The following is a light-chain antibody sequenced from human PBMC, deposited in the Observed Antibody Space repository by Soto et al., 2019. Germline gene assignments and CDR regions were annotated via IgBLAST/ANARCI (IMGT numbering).Light chain of an antibody. J-gene: IGKJ1*01. CDR2: GAS. CDR1: QSVSTN. V-gene: IGKV3-15*01. Sequence: DIVMTQSPAILSVSPGERATFSCRASQSVSTNLAWYQQKPGQAPRLLIFGASTRATGIPARFSGSGSGTEFTLTISSLQSEDFAVYYCQQYNDWPPWTFGQGTKVEIK. CDR3: QQYNDWPPWT.